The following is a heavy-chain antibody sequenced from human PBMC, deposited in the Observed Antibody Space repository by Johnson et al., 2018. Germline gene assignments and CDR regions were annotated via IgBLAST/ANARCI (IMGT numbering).Heavy chain of an antibody. V-gene: IGHV3-74*01. D-gene: IGHD6-19*01. Sequence: VQLQESGGGLVQPGGSLRLSCAASGFTFSNYWMHWVRQAPGKGLVWVSRINSDGSITSYADSVQGRFTISRDNAKNTLYLQMNSLRAEDTAVYYCARDYPYSSGWYGAFDIWGQGTMVTVSS. CDR3: ARDYPYSSGWYGAFDI. CDR1: GFTFSNYW. J-gene: IGHJ3*02. CDR2: INSDGSIT.